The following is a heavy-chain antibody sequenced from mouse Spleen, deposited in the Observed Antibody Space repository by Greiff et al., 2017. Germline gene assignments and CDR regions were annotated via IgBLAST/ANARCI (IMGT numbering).Heavy chain of an antibody. Sequence: QVQLQQPGAELVKPGASVKLSCKASGYTFTSYWMHWVKQRPGRGLEWIGRIDPNSGGTKYNEKFKSKATLTVDKPSSTAYMQLSSLTSEDSAVYYYARCGFTTVVATDWYFDVWGTGTTVTVSS. D-gene: IGHD1-1*01. CDR1: GYTFTSYW. CDR3: ARCGFTTVVATDWYFDV. J-gene: IGHJ1*03. CDR2: IDPNSGGT. V-gene: IGHV1-72*01.